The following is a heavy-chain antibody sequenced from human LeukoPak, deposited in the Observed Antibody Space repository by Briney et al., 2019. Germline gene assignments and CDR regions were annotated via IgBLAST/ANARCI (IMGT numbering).Heavy chain of an antibody. Sequence: TGGSLRLSCAASGFTFSSYGMHWVRQAPGKGLEWVAFIRYDGSNKYYADSVKGRFTISRDNSKNTLYLQMNSLRAEDTAVYYCAKDLGITIFGVAIDYWGQGTLVTVSS. V-gene: IGHV3-30*02. CDR1: GFTFSSYG. CDR2: IRYDGSNK. CDR3: AKDLGITIFGVAIDY. D-gene: IGHD3-3*01. J-gene: IGHJ4*02.